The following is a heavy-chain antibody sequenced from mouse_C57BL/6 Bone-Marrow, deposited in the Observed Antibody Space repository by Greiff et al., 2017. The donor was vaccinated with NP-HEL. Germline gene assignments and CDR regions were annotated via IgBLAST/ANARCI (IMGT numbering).Heavy chain of an antibody. J-gene: IGHJ1*03. V-gene: IGHV5-6*02. CDR2: ISSGGSYT. CDR1: GFTFSSYG. Sequence: EVKLQESGGDLVKPGGSLKLSCAASGFTFSSYGVSWVRKTPDKRLEWVATISSGGSYTYYPDSVKGRFTISRDNAKNTLYLQMSSLKSEDTAMYYCARRDFPRYWYFDVWGTGTTVTVSS. CDR3: ARRDFPRYWYFDV.